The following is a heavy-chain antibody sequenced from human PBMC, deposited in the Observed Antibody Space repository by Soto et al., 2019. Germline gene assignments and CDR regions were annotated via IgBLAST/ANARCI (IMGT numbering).Heavy chain of an antibody. J-gene: IGHJ4*02. D-gene: IGHD2-15*01. CDR2: IYYSGST. V-gene: IGHV4-30-4*01. CDR3: ARGGNPTGYFDY. Sequence: SETLSLTCTVSGGSISSGDYYWSWIRQPPGKGLEWIGYIYYSGSTYYNPSLKSRVTISVDTSKNQFSLKLSSVTAADTAVYYCARGGNPTGYFDYWGQGTLVTVSS. CDR1: GGSISSGDYY.